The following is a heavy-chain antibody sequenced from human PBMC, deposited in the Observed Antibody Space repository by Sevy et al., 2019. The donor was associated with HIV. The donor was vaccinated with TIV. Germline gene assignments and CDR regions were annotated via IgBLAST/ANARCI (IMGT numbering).Heavy chain of an antibody. V-gene: IGHV3-15*01. J-gene: IGHJ4*02. D-gene: IGHD3-16*01. CDR3: FETFTEFDY. CDR2: IKRKADGETT. CDR1: GFIFSNSW. Sequence: GGSLRLSCAASGFIFSNSWMTWARQAPGKGLEWVGHIKRKADGETTDYAAPVKGRFTISRDDSKSTLYLQMNSLKTEDTAVYYCFETFTEFDYWGQGTLVTVSS.